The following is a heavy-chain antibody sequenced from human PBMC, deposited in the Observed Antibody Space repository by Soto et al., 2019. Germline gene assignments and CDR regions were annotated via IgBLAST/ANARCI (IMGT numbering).Heavy chain of an antibody. CDR1: GFAFQTYT. D-gene: IGHD2-8*01. Sequence: EGQLVESGGGLVKPGGSLRLSCAASGFAFQTYTMEWLRQPPGKGLEWVSSITISGNYIYYADSVEGRFTISRDNGRNLVYPQMNSLRAEDTAVYYCAKVGVLRTNFRWFDLWGQGTLVTVSS. CDR2: ITISGNYI. J-gene: IGHJ5*02. CDR3: AKVGVLRTNFRWFDL. V-gene: IGHV3-21*01.